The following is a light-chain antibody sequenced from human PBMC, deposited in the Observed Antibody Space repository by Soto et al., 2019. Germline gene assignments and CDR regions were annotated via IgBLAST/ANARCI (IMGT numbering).Light chain of an antibody. J-gene: IGKJ4*01. CDR1: QSVSNK. CDR3: QQFSSYPLT. Sequence: IVMTQSPATLSVSPGERATLSCRASQSVSNKLAWYQQKPGQAPRLLIYGASTRATGIPARFSGSGSGTEFSLTISSLQSEDFAVYYCQQFSSYPLTFGGGTKVDI. V-gene: IGKV3-15*01. CDR2: GAS.